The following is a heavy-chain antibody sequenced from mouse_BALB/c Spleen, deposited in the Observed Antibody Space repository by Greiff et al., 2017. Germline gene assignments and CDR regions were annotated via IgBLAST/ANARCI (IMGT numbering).Heavy chain of an antibody. V-gene: IGHV3-6*02. J-gene: IGHJ3*01. CDR1: GYSITSGYY. D-gene: IGHD2-1*01. Sequence: EVQLQESGPGLVKPSQSLSLTCSVTGYSITSGYYWNWIRQFPGNKLEWMGYISYDGSNNYNPSLKNRISITRDTSKNQFFLKLNSVTTEDTATYYCAHAYGNYVWFAYWGQGTLVTVSA. CDR3: AHAYGNYVWFAY. CDR2: ISYDGSN.